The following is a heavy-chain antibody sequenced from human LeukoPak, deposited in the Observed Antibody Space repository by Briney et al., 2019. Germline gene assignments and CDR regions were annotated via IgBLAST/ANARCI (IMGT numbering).Heavy chain of an antibody. D-gene: IGHD6-19*01. CDR2: ISYDGSNK. J-gene: IGHJ3*02. V-gene: IGHV3-30*18. CDR1: GFTFSSYG. CDR3: AEDRSGWVEAFDI. Sequence: GGSLRLSCAASGFTFSSYGMHWVRQAPGKGLEWVAVISYDGSNKYYAESVKGRFTISRDNSKNTLYLQMNSLRAEDTAVYYCAEDRSGWVEAFDIWGQGTMVTVSS.